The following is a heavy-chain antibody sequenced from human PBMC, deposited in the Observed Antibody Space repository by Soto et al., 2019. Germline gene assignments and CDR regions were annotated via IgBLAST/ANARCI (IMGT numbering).Heavy chain of an antibody. V-gene: IGHV3-48*01. J-gene: IGHJ6*02. Sequence: PGGSLRLFCAASGFTFSRYSMNWVRQAPGKGLEWVSYISSSSNSIYYADSVKGRFTISRDNSKNTLYLQMNSLRAEDTAVYYCAREGICSGGSCYPGGDVWGQGTTVTVSS. CDR3: AREGICSGGSCYPGGDV. CDR1: GFTFSRYS. CDR2: ISSSSNSI. D-gene: IGHD2-15*01.